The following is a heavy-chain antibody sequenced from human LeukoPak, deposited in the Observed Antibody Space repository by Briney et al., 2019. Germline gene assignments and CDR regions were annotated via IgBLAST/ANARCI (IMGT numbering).Heavy chain of an antibody. V-gene: IGHV3-48*01. CDR2: ISSSSSTI. D-gene: IGHD3-22*01. CDR1: GFTFSSYS. Sequence: SGGSLRLSCAASGFTFSSYSMNWVRQAPGKGLEWVSYISSSSSTIYYADSVKGRFTISRDNAKNSLYLQMNSLRAEDTAVYYCARVSRGYYYDSSGYLGYWGQGTLDTVSS. CDR3: ARVSRGYYYDSSGYLGY. J-gene: IGHJ4*02.